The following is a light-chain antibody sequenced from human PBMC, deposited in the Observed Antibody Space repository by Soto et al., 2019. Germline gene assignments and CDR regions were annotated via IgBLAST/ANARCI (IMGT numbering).Light chain of an antibody. Sequence: EIVLTQSPGTLSLSPGERATLSCRASQSVSSSYLAWYQQKPGQAPRLLIYGASSRATGIPDRFSGSGSGPDFTLTISRLEPEDFGVYYCQQYGYSPALTFGGGTKVEIK. CDR2: GAS. V-gene: IGKV3-20*01. J-gene: IGKJ4*01. CDR3: QQYGYSPALT. CDR1: QSVSSSY.